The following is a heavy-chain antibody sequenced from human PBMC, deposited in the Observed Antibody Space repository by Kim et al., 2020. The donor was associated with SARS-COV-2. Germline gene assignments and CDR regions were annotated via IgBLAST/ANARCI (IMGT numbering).Heavy chain of an antibody. J-gene: IGHJ4*02. D-gene: IGHD6-25*01. V-gene: IGHV1-18*01. Sequence: YAQKLQGRVTMTTDTSTSTAYMELRSLRSDDTAVYFCARDVGIAAAAPGYWGQGTLVTVSS. CDR3: ARDVGIAAAAPGY.